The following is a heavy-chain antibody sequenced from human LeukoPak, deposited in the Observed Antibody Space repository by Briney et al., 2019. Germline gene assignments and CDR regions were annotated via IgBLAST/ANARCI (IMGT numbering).Heavy chain of an antibody. CDR3: AKPTDSASWYYFDY. CDR2: ISRSSISI. V-gene: IGHV3-9*01. D-gene: IGHD6-13*01. Sequence: QAGGSLRLSCAASGFTFDDYALHWVRQAPGKGLEWVADISRSSISIDYADSVKGRFTISRDNAKNSLYLQMNSLRPEDTALYYCAKPTDSASWYYFDYWGQGTLVTVSS. CDR1: GFTFDDYA. J-gene: IGHJ4*02.